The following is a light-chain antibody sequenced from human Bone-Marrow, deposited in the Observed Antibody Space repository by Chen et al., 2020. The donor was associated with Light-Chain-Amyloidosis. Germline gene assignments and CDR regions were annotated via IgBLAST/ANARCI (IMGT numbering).Light chain of an antibody. CDR3: QAWDSTTAYVV. J-gene: IGLJ2*01. Sequence: YEVTQPPSVSVSPGQTATITCSGDKLGDQYAWWYQQKPGQSPVLLIYQDDKRPSGIPERFSGFNSGNPATLAISGTQPADEADYYCQAWDSTTAYVVFGGGTKLTVL. CDR1: KLGDQY. V-gene: IGLV3-1*01. CDR2: QDD.